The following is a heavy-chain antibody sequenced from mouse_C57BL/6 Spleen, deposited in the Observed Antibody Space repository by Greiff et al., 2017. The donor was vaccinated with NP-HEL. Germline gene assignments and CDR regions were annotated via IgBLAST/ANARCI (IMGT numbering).Heavy chain of an antibody. V-gene: IGHV1-80*01. J-gene: IGHJ2*01. CDR2: IYPGDGDT. CDR3: ARIYDGYYVYFDY. Sequence: QVHVKQSGAELVKPGASVKISCKASGYAFSSYWMNWVKQRPGKGLEWIGQIYPGDGDTNYNGKFKGKATLTADKSSSTAYMQLSSLTSEDSAVYFCARIYDGYYVYFDYWGQGTTLTVSS. D-gene: IGHD2-3*01. CDR1: GYAFSSYW.